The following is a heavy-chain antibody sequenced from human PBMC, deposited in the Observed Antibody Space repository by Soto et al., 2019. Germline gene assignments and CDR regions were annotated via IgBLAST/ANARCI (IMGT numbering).Heavy chain of an antibody. CDR1: GYTFTSYA. J-gene: IGHJ4*02. D-gene: IGHD3-16*01. CDR2: INAGNVNT. CDR3: AREYVFYFEY. V-gene: IGHV1-3*01. Sequence: ASVKVSCKASGYTFTSYAMHWVRQAPGHRLEWMGWINAGNVNTKYSQKFQGRVTITRDTSASTAYMELSSLRSEDTAVYYCAREYVFYFEYWGQGTLVTVSS.